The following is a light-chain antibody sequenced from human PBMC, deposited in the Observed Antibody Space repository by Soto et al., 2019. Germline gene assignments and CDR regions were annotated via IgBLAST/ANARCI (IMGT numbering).Light chain of an antibody. CDR3: QQANSFPPT. V-gene: IGKV1D-12*01. Sequence: DIQMTQSPSSVSASVGDRVTITCRASQGVNSWLAWYQQKPGRAPKLLIFAASSLQTGVPSRFSGSGSGTDFTLTISSLQPEDFATYYCQQANSFPPTFGQGTKLEIK. CDR1: QGVNSW. J-gene: IGKJ2*01. CDR2: AAS.